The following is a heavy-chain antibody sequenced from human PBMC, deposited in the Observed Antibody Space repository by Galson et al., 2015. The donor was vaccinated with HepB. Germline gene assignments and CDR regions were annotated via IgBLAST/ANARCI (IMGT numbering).Heavy chain of an antibody. D-gene: IGHD3-9*01. V-gene: IGHV3-53*01. Sequence: SLRLSCAASGFIVSTNYMSWVRQAPGKGLEWVSVIYSGGRTYFADSVKGRFTISRDNSKNTLYLQMNSLRAEGTAVYYCARETQFRYFDWFIDYWGQGTLVSVSS. CDR1: GFIVSTNY. J-gene: IGHJ4*02. CDR3: ARETQFRYFDWFIDY. CDR2: IYSGGRT.